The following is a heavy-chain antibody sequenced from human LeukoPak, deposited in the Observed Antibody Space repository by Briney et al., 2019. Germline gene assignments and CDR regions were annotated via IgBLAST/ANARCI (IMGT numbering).Heavy chain of an antibody. Sequence: GGSLRLSCAASGFTFSSYAMHWVRQAPGKGLEWVALIGSDGNKKYYADSVKGRFSISRDDSNNTLYLQMNSLGVEDTAVYYCARGRYSSSWKDYWGQGTLVTVSS. J-gene: IGHJ4*02. CDR3: ARGRYSSSWKDY. CDR2: IGSDGNKK. V-gene: IGHV3-33*01. CDR1: GFTFSSYA. D-gene: IGHD6-13*01.